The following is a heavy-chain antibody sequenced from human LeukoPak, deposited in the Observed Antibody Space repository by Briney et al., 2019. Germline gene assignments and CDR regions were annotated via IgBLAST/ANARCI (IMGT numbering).Heavy chain of an antibody. CDR2: IYSSRST. V-gene: IGHV4-4*07. J-gene: IGHJ4*02. CDR3: ARTGSTVTMLYPFDH. CDR1: GGSSSSYY. Sequence: SETLSLTCTVTGGSSSSYYWIWIRQPAGKGLEWIGRIYSSRSTTYNPSLKSRVSISVDTSKNQFSLKLSSVTAADTAAYYCARTGSTVTMLYPFDHWGQGTLVTVSS. D-gene: IGHD4-17*01.